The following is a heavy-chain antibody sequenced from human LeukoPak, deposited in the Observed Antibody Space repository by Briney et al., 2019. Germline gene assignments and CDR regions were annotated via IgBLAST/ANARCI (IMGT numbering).Heavy chain of an antibody. CDR1: GFNFRDFV. Sequence: GRSLRLSCSASGFNFRDFVMYWVRQAPGKGLEYVSVISSKGGATYYADSVKGRFTISRDNSKNTLYLQMNSLRAEDTAVYYCAKVTGDYDDYWGQGTLVTVSS. CDR2: ISSKGGAT. D-gene: IGHD4-17*01. J-gene: IGHJ4*02. CDR3: AKVTGDYDDY. V-gene: IGHV3-64*04.